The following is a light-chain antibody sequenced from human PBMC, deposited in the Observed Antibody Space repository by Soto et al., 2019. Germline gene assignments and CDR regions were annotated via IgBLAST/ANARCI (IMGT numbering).Light chain of an antibody. Sequence: EIATLSCRASQSVSSSYLAWYQQKPGQAPRLLIYGASTRATGIPARFSGSGSGTEFTLTISSLQSEDFAVYYCQQYNNWPLTSGGGS. CDR1: QSVSSSY. CDR2: GAS. CDR3: QQYNNWPLT. J-gene: IGKJ4*01. V-gene: IGKV3-15*01.